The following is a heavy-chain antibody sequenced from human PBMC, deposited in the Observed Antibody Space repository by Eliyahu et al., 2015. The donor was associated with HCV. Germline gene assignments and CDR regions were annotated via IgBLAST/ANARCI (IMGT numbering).Heavy chain of an antibody. CDR1: GFXFXGXS. Sequence: EVQLVESGGGLVQPGGSLXLXCAASGFXFXGXSMNWVRQAPGKGLEWVSYITSSSSPIYYADSVKGRFTISRDNAKNSLYLQMNSLRAEDTAVYYCARGQRGYSSLYYFDYWGQGTLVTVSS. CDR3: ARGQRGYSSLYYFDY. D-gene: IGHD5-18*01. CDR2: ITSSSSPI. J-gene: IGHJ4*02. V-gene: IGHV3-48*04.